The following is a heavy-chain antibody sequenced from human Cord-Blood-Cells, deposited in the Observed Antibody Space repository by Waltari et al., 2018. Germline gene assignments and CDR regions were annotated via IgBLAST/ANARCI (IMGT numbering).Heavy chain of an antibody. CDR3: ATTHPVREMRSLAFDI. CDR2: FDPEDGET. V-gene: IGHV1-24*01. Sequence: QVQLVQSGAEVKKPGASVKVSCKVSGYTLTELSMHWVRQDHGKGLEWMGGFDPEDGETIYAQKFQGRVTMTEDTSTDTAYMELSSLRSEDTAVYYCATTHPVREMRSLAFDIWGQGTMVTVSS. D-gene: IGHD3-16*01. CDR1: GYTLTELS. J-gene: IGHJ3*02.